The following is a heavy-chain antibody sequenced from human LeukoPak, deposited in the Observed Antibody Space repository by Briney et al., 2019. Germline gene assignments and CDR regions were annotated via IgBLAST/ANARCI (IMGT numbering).Heavy chain of an antibody. CDR1: GGSLSSSSYY. CDR2: TYYSGST. V-gene: IGHV4-39*07. Sequence: PSETLSLTCTVSGGSLSSSSYYWGWFRQPPGRGLEWLGSTYYSGSTYYNPSLKSRVTISVDTSKNQFSLGLSSVTAADTAVYYCARGGVLKSVDYWGQGTLVAVSS. J-gene: IGHJ4*02. CDR3: ARGGVLKSVDY. D-gene: IGHD3-16*01.